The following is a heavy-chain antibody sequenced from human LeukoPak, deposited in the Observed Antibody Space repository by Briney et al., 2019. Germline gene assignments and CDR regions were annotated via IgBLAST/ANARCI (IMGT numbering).Heavy chain of an antibody. D-gene: IGHD1-1*01. CDR3: AKTRNGAYDI. Sequence: PGGSLRLSCAAPGFTFSSSGMHWVRQTPGKGLEWVAFIRYDGSEKSYADSVKGRFTISRDNSKNTVHLQINSLRAEDTAVYYCAKTRNGAYDIWGQGTMVTVSS. CDR1: GFTFSSSG. J-gene: IGHJ3*02. V-gene: IGHV3-30*02. CDR2: IRYDGSEK.